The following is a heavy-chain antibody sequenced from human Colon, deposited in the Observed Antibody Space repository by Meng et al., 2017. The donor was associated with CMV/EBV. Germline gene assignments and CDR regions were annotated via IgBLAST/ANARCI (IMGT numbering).Heavy chain of an antibody. Sequence: CAASGFSFNDSSMSWIRQAPGKGLEWISYISSSGRTIYYADSVRGRFTISRDNARNSLFLQMNTLRADDTAVYYCVRTPAAATGWFDPWGQGTLVTVSS. J-gene: IGHJ5*02. CDR2: ISSSGRTI. CDR3: VRTPAAATGWFDP. D-gene: IGHD6-13*01. V-gene: IGHV3-11*01. CDR1: GFSFNDSS.